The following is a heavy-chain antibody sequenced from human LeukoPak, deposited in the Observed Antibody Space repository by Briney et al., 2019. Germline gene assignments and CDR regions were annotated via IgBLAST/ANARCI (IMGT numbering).Heavy chain of an antibody. D-gene: IGHD6-19*01. CDR1: GFTFSSYA. CDR2: ISGSGGST. Sequence: PGGSLRLSCAASGFTFSSYAMSWVRQAPGKGLEWVSGISGSGGSTYYADSVKGRFTISRDNSKNTLYLQMNSLRAEDTAVYYCAKDRYSSGRPCYYMDVCGKGTTVTVSS. V-gene: IGHV3-23*01. J-gene: IGHJ6*03. CDR3: AKDRYSSGRPCYYMDV.